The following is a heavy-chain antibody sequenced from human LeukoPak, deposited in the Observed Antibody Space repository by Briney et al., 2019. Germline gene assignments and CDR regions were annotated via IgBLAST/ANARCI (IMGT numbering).Heavy chain of an antibody. J-gene: IGHJ4*02. Sequence: GGSLRLPCAASGFTVSSNYMSWVRQAPGKGLEWVSYISGSGSTIYYADSVKGRFTISRDNAKNSLYLQMNSLRAEDTAVYYCARIRTGEDTAMVVWGQGTLVTVSS. CDR3: ARIRTGEDTAMVV. D-gene: IGHD5-18*01. CDR1: GFTVSSNY. V-gene: IGHV3-11*04. CDR2: ISGSGSTI.